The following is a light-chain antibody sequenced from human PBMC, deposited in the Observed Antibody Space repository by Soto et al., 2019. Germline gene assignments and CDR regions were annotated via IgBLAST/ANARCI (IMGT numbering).Light chain of an antibody. V-gene: IGLV1-40*01. CDR2: ANI. CDR1: SSNIGAGYD. J-gene: IGLJ1*01. Sequence: QAVLTQPPSVSGAPGQRVTISCTGSSSNIGAGYDVHWYQQRPGAAPKLLISANINRPSGVPDRFSGSKSGTSASLAITGLQVDDEGDYYCQSYDSTLSARYVFGTGTKLTVL. CDR3: QSYDSTLSARYV.